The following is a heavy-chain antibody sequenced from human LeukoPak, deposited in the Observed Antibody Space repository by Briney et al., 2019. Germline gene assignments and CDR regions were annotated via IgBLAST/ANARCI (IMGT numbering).Heavy chain of an antibody. Sequence: SQTLSLTCAISGDSVSSNSAAWNWIRQSPSRGLEWLGRTYYRSKWYNNYALSVKSRITVNPDTSKNQISLQLNSVTPEDTAVYYCARESAGTYYFDYWGQGALVTASS. D-gene: IGHD6-19*01. V-gene: IGHV6-1*01. CDR2: TYYRSKWYN. CDR1: GDSVSSNSAA. CDR3: ARESAGTYYFDY. J-gene: IGHJ4*02.